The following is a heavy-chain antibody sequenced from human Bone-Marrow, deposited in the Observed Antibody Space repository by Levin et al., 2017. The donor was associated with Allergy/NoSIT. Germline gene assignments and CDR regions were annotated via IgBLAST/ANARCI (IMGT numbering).Heavy chain of an antibody. Sequence: AGGSLRLSCGASGFTFSIYGMHWVRQAPGKGLEWVAVISFDGSDKNYADALKGRFTVSRDNSKNTLYLQMNSLRAEDTAVYYCVRVAVTAVDAFDVWGLGTVVTVSS. J-gene: IGHJ3*01. CDR3: VRVAVTAVDAFDV. CDR1: GFTFSIYG. CDR2: ISFDGSDK. V-gene: IGHV3-30*03. D-gene: IGHD6-19*01.